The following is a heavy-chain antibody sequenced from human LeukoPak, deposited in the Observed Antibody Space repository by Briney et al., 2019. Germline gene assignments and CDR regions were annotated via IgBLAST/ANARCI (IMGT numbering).Heavy chain of an antibody. V-gene: IGHV3-21*01. CDR1: GFIFSSYS. Sequence: PGGSLRLSCEASGFIFSSYSINWVRQAPGKGLEWVSSISSGGTKIYYADSVKGRFTISRDDVKKSVYLQMNSLRVEDTAVYYCARDFLAAGDYWGQGPEDTVSS. D-gene: IGHD6-13*01. CDR3: ARDFLAAGDY. J-gene: IGHJ4*02. CDR2: ISSGGTKI.